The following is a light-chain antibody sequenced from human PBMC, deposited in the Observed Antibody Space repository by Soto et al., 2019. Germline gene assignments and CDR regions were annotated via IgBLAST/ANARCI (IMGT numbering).Light chain of an antibody. J-gene: IGKJ2*01. V-gene: IGKV1-5*03. CDR3: QQYSSYSFT. CDR2: KTS. CDR1: QSISSW. Sequence: DIQMTQSPSTLSASVGDRVTITCRASQSISSWLAWYQQRPGEAPKLLIHKTSSLESGVPSRFSGSGSGTEFTLTISSLQPDDFATYYCQQYSSYSFTFGQGTNLEIK.